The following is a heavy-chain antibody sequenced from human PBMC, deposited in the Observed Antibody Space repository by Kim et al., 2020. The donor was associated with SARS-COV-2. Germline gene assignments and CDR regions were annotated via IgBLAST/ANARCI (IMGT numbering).Heavy chain of an antibody. J-gene: IGHJ4*02. CDR2: ITFSGSST. CDR1: GFTFSSHA. V-gene: IGHV3-23*01. CDR3: AKDAVTTVTTGDFDL. Sequence: GGSLRLSCAASGFTFSSHAMSWVRQAPGKGLQWVSSITFSGSSTFYADSVKGRFTISRDNSRNTVDLQMNSLSAEDTALYYCAKDAVTTVTTGDFDLWGQGTLVTVSS. D-gene: IGHD4-17*01.